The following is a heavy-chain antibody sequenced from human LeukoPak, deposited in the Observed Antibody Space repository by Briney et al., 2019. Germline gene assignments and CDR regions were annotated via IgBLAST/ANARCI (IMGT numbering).Heavy chain of an antibody. Sequence: ASVKVSFKSSGYTFTNYDINWVRQATGQGLAWMAWMNPNSGNTGYEQKFQGRLTITRNIATNTAYMELSSLRSEDTAVYYCARGQKTTEQQLGYWGQGTLVTVSS. D-gene: IGHD6-13*01. CDR1: GYTFTNYD. V-gene: IGHV1-8*03. CDR2: MNPNSGNT. J-gene: IGHJ4*02. CDR3: ARGQKTTEQQLGY.